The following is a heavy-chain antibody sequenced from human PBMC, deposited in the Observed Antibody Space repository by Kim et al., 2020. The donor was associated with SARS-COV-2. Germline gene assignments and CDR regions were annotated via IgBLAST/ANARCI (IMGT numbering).Heavy chain of an antibody. CDR3: ASAVTDCSGGSCYEGDYYYYYMDV. J-gene: IGHJ6*03. CDR2: IYYSGST. Sequence: SETLSLTCTVSGGSISSSSYYWGWIRQPPGKGLEWIGSIYYSGSTYYNPSLKSRVTISVDTSQNQFSLKLSSVTAADTAVYYCASAVTDCSGGSCYEGDYYYYYMDVWGKGTTVTVSS. CDR1: GGSISSSSYY. D-gene: IGHD2-15*01. V-gene: IGHV4-39*01.